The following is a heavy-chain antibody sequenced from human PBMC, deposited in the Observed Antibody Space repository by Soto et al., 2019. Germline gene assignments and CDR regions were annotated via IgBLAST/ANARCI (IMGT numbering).Heavy chain of an antibody. J-gene: IGHJ4*02. CDR1: GGSFSGYY. V-gene: IGHV4-34*01. Sequence: QVQLQQWGAGLLKPSETLSLTCAVYGGSFSGYYWSWIRQPPGKGLEWIGEINHSGSTNYNPSLNRRVTISVDTSKNQFSVKLSLVPAADPAGYYGARGLPPYSGGWYYFDYGGQGTLVTVSS. CDR2: INHSGST. CDR3: ARGLPPYSGGWYYFDY. D-gene: IGHD6-19*01.